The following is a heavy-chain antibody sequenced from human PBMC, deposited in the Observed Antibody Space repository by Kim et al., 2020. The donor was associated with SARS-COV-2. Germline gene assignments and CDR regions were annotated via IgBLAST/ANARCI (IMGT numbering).Heavy chain of an antibody. Sequence: ASVKVSCKVSGYTLTELSMHWVRQAPGKGLEWMGGFDPEDGETIYAQKFQGRVTMTEDTSTDTAYMELSSLRSEDTAVYYCVQWLVVYNAFDIWGQGTMVTVSS. CDR2: FDPEDGET. CDR3: VQWLVVYNAFDI. D-gene: IGHD6-19*01. V-gene: IGHV1-24*01. CDR1: GYTLTELS. J-gene: IGHJ3*02.